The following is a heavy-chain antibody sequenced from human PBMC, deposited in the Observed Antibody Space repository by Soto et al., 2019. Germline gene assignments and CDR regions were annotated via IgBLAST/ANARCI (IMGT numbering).Heavy chain of an antibody. V-gene: IGHV1-69*13. CDR1: GGTFSSYA. CDR2: IIPIFGTA. Sequence: SVKVSCKASGGTFSSYAISWVRQAPGQGLEWMGGIIPIFGTANYAQKFQGRVTITADESTSTAYMELSSLRSEDTAVYYCARVLHCSSTSCYTPPTLDGYYYGMEVWGEGTKVTVSS. D-gene: IGHD2-2*02. J-gene: IGHJ6*04. CDR3: ARVLHCSSTSCYTPPTLDGYYYGMEV.